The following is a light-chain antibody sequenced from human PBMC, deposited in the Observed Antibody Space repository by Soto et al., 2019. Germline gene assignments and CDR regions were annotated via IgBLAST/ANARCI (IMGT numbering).Light chain of an antibody. CDR2: TAS. CDR1: QAIRSD. Sequence: AIQMTQSPSSLSASIGDRVTITCRASQAIRSDLGWYQQKPGKAPKVLIYTASTLQTGVPSRFSGSGSGTEFTLTSSSLQHEDFATCCCRQDDDFPVTLGGGTKVE. J-gene: IGKJ4*01. V-gene: IGKV1-6*01. CDR3: RQDDDFPVT.